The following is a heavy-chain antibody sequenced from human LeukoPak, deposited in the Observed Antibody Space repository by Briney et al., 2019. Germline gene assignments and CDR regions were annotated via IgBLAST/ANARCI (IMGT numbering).Heavy chain of an antibody. CDR1: GYTFTGYY. J-gene: IGHJ4*02. Sequence: ASVKVSCKASGYTFTGYYMHWVRQAPGQGLEWMGWISAYNGNTNYAQKLQGRVTMTTDTSTSTAYMELRSLRSDDTAVYYCARLRLGELSLLGYWGQGTLVTVSS. CDR3: ARLRLGELSLLGY. V-gene: IGHV1-18*04. D-gene: IGHD3-16*02. CDR2: ISAYNGNT.